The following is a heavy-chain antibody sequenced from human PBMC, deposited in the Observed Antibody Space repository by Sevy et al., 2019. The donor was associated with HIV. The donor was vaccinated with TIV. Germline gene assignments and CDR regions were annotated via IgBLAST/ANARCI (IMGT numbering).Heavy chain of an antibody. V-gene: IGHV4-39*01. CDR2: IYYTGST. D-gene: IGHD3-10*01. CDR1: GVSIINNNYF. J-gene: IGHJ6*02. CDR3: ARHFGGGGKRGLDV. Sequence: SETLSLTCTVSGVSIINNNYFWGWIRQPPGKGLEWIGAIYYTGSTYYNSSLNSRITISIDTSRGQFSLDRSSVTAADTAVYYCARHFGGGGKRGLDVWGQGTTVTVSS.